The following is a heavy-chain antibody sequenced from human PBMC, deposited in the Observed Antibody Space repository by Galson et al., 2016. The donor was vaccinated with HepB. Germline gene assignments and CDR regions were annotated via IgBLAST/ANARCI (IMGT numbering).Heavy chain of an antibody. V-gene: IGHV1-2*02. CDR3: AGDPYLYNGYDSGALDV. Sequence: SVKVSCKASGYTFTDYYIQWVRQAPGQGLEWMGWIHGYSAGTNFAEAFQGRVTLTRDTSISTAYMELSMLRSDDTAVYYCAGDPYLYNGYDSGALDVWGQGTLVTVSS. CDR2: IHGYSAGT. CDR1: GYTFTDYY. J-gene: IGHJ3*01. D-gene: IGHD5-12*01.